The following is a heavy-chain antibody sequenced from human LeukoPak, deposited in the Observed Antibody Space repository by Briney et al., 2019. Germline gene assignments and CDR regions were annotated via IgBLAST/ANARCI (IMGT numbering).Heavy chain of an antibody. D-gene: IGHD3-16*01. CDR3: AREDYDYVWVSYSNNWFDP. Sequence: QPGGSLRISCPASGFTFSNYWMHWVRQAPGKGLVWVSRIKTDGSGTNYADSVKGRFTISRDNAKNTLHLQMNSLRAEDTAVYYCAREDYDYVWVSYSNNWFDPWGQGTLVTVSS. V-gene: IGHV3-74*01. CDR2: IKTDGSGT. CDR1: GFTFSNYW. J-gene: IGHJ5*02.